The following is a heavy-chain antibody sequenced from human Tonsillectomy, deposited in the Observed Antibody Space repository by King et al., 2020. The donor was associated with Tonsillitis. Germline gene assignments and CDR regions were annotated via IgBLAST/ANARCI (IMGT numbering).Heavy chain of an antibody. J-gene: IGHJ6*02. V-gene: IGHV4-30-4*07. D-gene: IGHD6-13*01. Sequence: VQLQESGPRLVKPSQTLSLTCAVSGGSVSSGGYSWSWIRQPPGRGLEWIGYIYYSGSTYYNPSLRSRVTISIATSKNQFSLKLSSVTAADTAVYYCASQSRQLIPYYYYYGMDVWGQGTTVTVSS. CDR2: IYYSGST. CDR3: ASQSRQLIPYYYYYGMDV. CDR1: GGSVSSGGYS.